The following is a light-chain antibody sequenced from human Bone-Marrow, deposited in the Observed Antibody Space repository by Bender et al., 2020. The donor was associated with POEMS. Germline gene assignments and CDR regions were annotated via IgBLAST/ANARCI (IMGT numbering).Light chain of an antibody. CDR1: SPNLGAHA. V-gene: IGLV1-44*01. J-gene: IGLJ3*02. CDR2: SSH. CDR3: AGWDDSLNGWM. Sequence: QSVLTQPTSASGTPGQRVTISCSGGSPNLGAHAVTWYQHLPGTTPKLLIYSSHRRPSEVPDRFSGSRSGTSASLAISGLQSEDEADYYGAGWDDSLNGWMVDGGTKLTVL.